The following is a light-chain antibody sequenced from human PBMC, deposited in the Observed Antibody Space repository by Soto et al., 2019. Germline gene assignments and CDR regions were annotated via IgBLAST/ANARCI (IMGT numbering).Light chain of an antibody. CDR2: GAS. Sequence: EIVLTQAPGTLSLSPGERAPLSCRARQSVSNRYLAWYQQKPGQAPRLLIYGASTRATGIPARFSGSGSGTEFTLTISSLQSEDFAVYYCQQYNNWPPGITFGQGTKVDIK. CDR1: QSVSNRY. V-gene: IGKV3-15*01. J-gene: IGKJ1*01. CDR3: QQYNNWPPGIT.